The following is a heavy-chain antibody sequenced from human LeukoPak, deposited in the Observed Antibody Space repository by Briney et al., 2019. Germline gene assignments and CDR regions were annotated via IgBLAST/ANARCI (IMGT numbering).Heavy chain of an antibody. V-gene: IGHV4-39*07. Sequence: SETLSLTCTVSGGSISASTYFWGWIRQPPGKGLEWIASMFYSGSTYYNPSLKSRVTISVDTSKNQFSLKLSSVTASDTAMYYCARDVHIYGNAFGVWGQGTVVTVSS. D-gene: IGHD1-1*01. CDR3: ARDVHIYGNAFGV. CDR2: MFYSGST. CDR1: GGSISASTYF. J-gene: IGHJ3*01.